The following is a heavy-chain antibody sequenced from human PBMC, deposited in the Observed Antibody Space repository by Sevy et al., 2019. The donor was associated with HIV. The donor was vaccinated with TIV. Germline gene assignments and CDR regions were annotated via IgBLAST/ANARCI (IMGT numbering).Heavy chain of an antibody. CDR2: ISNDGSNK. CDR1: GFTFSSYA. J-gene: IGHJ4*02. V-gene: IGHV3-30-3*01. Sequence: GGSLRLSCAASGFTFSSYAMHWVRQAPGKGLEWVAVISNDGSNKYYANSVKGRFHISRDNSKNTLYLQMNSLGAEDTAVYYCARDTLAMATIGGYFDYWGQGTLVTVSS. D-gene: IGHD5-18*01. CDR3: ARDTLAMATIGGYFDY.